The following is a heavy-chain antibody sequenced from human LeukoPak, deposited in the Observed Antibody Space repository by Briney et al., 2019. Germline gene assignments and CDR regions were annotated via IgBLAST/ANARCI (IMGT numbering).Heavy chain of an antibody. Sequence: QPGGSLRLSCAASGFTFSSYAMSWVRQAPGKGLEWVSAISGSGGSTYYADSVKGRFTISRDNSKNTLYLQMNSLRTEDTAVYYCAVYYYDSSGYYRSDAFDIWGQGTMVTVSS. CDR2: ISGSGGST. CDR1: GFTFSSYA. V-gene: IGHV3-23*01. CDR3: AVYYYDSSGYYRSDAFDI. D-gene: IGHD3-22*01. J-gene: IGHJ3*02.